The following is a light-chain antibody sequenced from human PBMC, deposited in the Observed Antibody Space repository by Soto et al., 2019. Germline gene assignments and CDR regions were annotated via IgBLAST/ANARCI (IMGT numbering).Light chain of an antibody. CDR1: QSVTSNY. CDR3: QQYGTSPPWT. V-gene: IGKV3-20*01. J-gene: IGKJ1*01. CDR2: AAS. Sequence: EIVLTQSPGTLSLSPGERATLSCRASQSVTSNYLAWYQQKPGQAPRLLIYAASRRAPGIPDRFSASGSGTDFTLTISRLEPEDFAVYFCQQYGTSPPWTFGVGAKVDIK.